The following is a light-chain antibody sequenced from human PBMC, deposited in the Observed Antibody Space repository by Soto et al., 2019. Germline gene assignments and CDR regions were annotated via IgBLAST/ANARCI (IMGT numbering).Light chain of an antibody. J-gene: IGLJ2*01. CDR1: SSDVGGYDY. CDR3: SSYTTTSTVV. CDR2: DVY. Sequence: QSALTQPASVSGSPGQSITISCTGTSSDVGGYDYVSWFQQYPGKAPSLMLYDVYRRPSGVSYRFSGSKSGNTASLTISGLQAEDGADYYCSSYTTTSTVVFGGGTQLTVL. V-gene: IGLV2-14*01.